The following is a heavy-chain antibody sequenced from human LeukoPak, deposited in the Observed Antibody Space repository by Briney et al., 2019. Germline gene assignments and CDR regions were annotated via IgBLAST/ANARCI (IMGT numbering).Heavy chain of an antibody. V-gene: IGHV4-59*01. Sequence: SETLSLTCAVSGGSISGYYWMWVRQPPGKGLEWIGYVHYTWGTRYNPSLKSRVTISVDTSQNQFSLKLSAVTAADTAVYYCAREIPASGHFDYWGQGFLVTVSS. CDR3: AREIPASGHFDY. J-gene: IGHJ4*02. CDR2: VHYTWGT. CDR1: GGSISGYY. D-gene: IGHD6-13*01.